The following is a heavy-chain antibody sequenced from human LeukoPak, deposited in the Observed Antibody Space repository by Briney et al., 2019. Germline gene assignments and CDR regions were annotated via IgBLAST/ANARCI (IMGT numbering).Heavy chain of an antibody. V-gene: IGHV3-23*01. D-gene: IGHD6-19*01. CDR2: ISGSGGST. J-gene: IGHJ4*02. CDR3: AKVTGYSSGWSDY. Sequence: GSLRLSCAASGFTFSSYAMSWVRQAPGKGLEWVSAISGSGGSTYYADSVKGRFTISRDNSKNTLYLQMNSLRAEDTAIYYCAKVTGYSSGWSDYWGQGTLVTVPS. CDR1: GFTFSSYA.